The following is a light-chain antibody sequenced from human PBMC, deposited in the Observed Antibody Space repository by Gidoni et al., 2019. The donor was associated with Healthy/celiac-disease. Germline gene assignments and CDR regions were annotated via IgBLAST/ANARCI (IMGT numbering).Light chain of an antibody. Sequence: LSASVGDRVTITCRASQSISSWLAWYQQKPGKAPKLLLYKACSLESAVPSRFSCSGSRTEFTFTISSLQPDVFATYYCQQYNSYWTFGQGTKVEIK. J-gene: IGKJ1*01. CDR1: QSISSW. V-gene: IGKV1-5*03. CDR3: QQYNSYWT. CDR2: KAC.